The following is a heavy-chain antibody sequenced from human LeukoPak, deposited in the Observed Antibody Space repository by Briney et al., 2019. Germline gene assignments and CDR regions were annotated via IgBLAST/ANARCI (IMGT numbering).Heavy chain of an antibody. Sequence: GGSLRLSCAASGFTFSSYGMHWVRQAPGKGLEWVAVISYDGSNKYYADSVKGRFTVSRDNSKNTLYLQMNSLRAEDTAVYYCAKVRRWLQLGFDYWGQGTLVTVSS. CDR1: GFTFSSYG. CDR3: AKVRRWLQLGFDY. CDR2: ISYDGSNK. V-gene: IGHV3-30*18. D-gene: IGHD5-24*01. J-gene: IGHJ4*02.